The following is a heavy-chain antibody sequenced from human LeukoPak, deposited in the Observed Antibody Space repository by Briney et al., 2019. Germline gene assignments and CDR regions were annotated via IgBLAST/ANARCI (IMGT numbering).Heavy chain of an antibody. D-gene: IGHD1-26*01. Sequence: SETLSLTCNVSGGSMRNYYWSWIRQPPGKGLEWIGYISHSGSTKYNPSLKSRVTISVDTSKNQLSLKVRSVTAADTAVYYCARDSGGATEQAFYDYWGQGTLVTVSS. CDR3: ARDSGGATEQAFYDY. V-gene: IGHV4-59*01. CDR2: ISHSGST. CDR1: GGSMRNYY. J-gene: IGHJ4*02.